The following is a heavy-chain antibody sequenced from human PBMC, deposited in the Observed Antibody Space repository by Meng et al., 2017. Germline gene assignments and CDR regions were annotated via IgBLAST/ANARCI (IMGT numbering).Heavy chain of an antibody. CDR3: AREGIAAAGTVDY. J-gene: IGHJ4*02. CDR2: ISSSGSTI. V-gene: IGHV3-11*04. D-gene: IGHD6-13*01. CDR1: GFTFSDYY. Sequence: GESLIISCAASGFTFSDYYMSWIRQAPGKGLEGVSYISSSGSTIYYADSVKGRFTISRDNAKNSLYLQMNSLRAEDTAVYYCAREGIAAAGTVDYWGQGTLVTVSS.